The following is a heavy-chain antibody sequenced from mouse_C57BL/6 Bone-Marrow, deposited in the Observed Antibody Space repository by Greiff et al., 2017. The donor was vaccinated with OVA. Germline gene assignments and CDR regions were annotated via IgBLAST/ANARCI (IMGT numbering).Heavy chain of an antibody. Sequence: QVQLQQPGAELVKPGASVKLSCKASGYTFTSYWMHWVKQRPGRGLEWIGRIDPNSGGTKYNEKFKSKATLTVDKPSSPAYMQLSSLTSEDSAVYYCASGIDYGNYYFDYWGQGTTLTVSS. CDR2: IDPNSGGT. CDR1: GYTFTSYW. V-gene: IGHV1-72*01. CDR3: ASGIDYGNYYFDY. D-gene: IGHD2-1*01. J-gene: IGHJ2*01.